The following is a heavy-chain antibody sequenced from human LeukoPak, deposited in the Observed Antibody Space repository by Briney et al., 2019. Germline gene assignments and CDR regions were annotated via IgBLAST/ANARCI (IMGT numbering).Heavy chain of an antibody. V-gene: IGHV3-66*04. CDR1: GFTVSSNY. J-gene: IGHJ3*01. Sequence: GGSLRLSCAASGFTVSSNYMDWVRQAPGKGLEWVSILYSGGSTYYPDSVKGRFTISRDNSQNTLYLQMDSLRAEDTAVYYCARLYGSSSFGAFDVWGQGTTVTVSS. CDR3: ARLYGSSSFGAFDV. CDR2: LYSGGST. D-gene: IGHD1-26*01.